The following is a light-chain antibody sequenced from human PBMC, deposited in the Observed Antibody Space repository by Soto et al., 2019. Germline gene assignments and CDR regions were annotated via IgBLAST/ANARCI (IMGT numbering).Light chain of an antibody. CDR1: QSFRGL. CDR3: HQYDDGPYT. V-gene: IGKV3D-15*01. Sequence: EVVLTQSPVTLSLSPGERATLSCRASQSFRGLLAWYQQKPGQAPRLLIYDAYNRATGIPPRFSGSGSGTEFTLTISSLQSEDFAVYYCHQYDDGPYTVGQGNKVDIK. J-gene: IGKJ2*01. CDR2: DAY.